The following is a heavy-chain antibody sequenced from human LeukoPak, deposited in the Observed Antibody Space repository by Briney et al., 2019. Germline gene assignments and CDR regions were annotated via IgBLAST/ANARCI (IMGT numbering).Heavy chain of an antibody. CDR3: AKDGDFYGYYYYMDV. Sequence: GASVKVSCKASGYTFTDYYMHWVRQAPGQGLEWTGWINPNSGGTNYAQKFQGRVTMTRDTSISTAYMELSRLRSDDTAVYYCAKDGDFYGYYYYMDVWGKGTTVTVSS. D-gene: IGHD2-21*02. V-gene: IGHV1-2*02. CDR2: INPNSGGT. J-gene: IGHJ6*03. CDR1: GYTFTDYY.